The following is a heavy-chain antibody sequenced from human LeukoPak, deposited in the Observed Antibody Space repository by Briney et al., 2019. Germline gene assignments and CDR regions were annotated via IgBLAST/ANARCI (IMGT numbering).Heavy chain of an antibody. Sequence: ASVKVSCKASGYIFTAYYLHWVRQAPGQGLEWMGWINPDSGDTKFAQKFQGRVSMTRDTSISTAYMELSGLRSDDTAYYFCARVQYYIILTRSSQYCRQGPLVTASS. D-gene: IGHD3-9*01. CDR3: ARVQYYIILTRSSQY. CDR1: GYIFTAYY. CDR2: INPDSGDT. J-gene: IGHJ1*01. V-gene: IGHV1-2*02.